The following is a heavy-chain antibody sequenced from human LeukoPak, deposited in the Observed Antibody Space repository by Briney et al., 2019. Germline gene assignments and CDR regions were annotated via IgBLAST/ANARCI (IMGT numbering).Heavy chain of an antibody. CDR2: IHFDGSNE. J-gene: IGHJ5*02. CDR3: AKGSEAVAGTEFDP. D-gene: IGHD6-19*01. V-gene: IGHV3-30*02. CDR1: GSTFSSYG. Sequence: GGSLRLSCAASGSTFSSYGMHWVRQAPGKGLEWVAFIHFDGSNEYYADSVKGRFTISRDNSKNTLYLQMNSLRAEDTAVYYCAKGSEAVAGTEFDPWGQGTLVTVSS.